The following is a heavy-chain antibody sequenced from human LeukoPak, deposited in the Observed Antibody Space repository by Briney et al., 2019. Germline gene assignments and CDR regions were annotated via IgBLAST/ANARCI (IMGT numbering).Heavy chain of an antibody. CDR2: INPNSGDT. CDR3: ARDNSVGDNAWWFDP. D-gene: IGHD1-26*01. Sequence: ASVKVSCKASGYTFTGYYMHWVRQAPGQGLEWMGWINPNSGDTNYAQKFQGRVTMTRDTSISTAYMELSRLTSDDTAIYYCARDNSVGDNAWWFDPWGQGTLVTVSS. J-gene: IGHJ5*02. V-gene: IGHV1-2*02. CDR1: GYTFTGYY.